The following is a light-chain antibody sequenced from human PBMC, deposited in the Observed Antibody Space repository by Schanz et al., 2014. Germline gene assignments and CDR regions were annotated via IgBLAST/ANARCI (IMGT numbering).Light chain of an antibody. J-gene: IGKJ1*01. Sequence: EIVMTQSPATLSVSPGERATLSCRASQSVSSNLAWYQQKPGQAPRLLIYGAFTRATGIPVRFSGSGSGTDFTLTISRLEPEDFALYYCQQYGSSWTFGQGTKVEIK. CDR3: QQYGSSWT. CDR2: GAF. V-gene: IGKV3-15*01. CDR1: QSVSSN.